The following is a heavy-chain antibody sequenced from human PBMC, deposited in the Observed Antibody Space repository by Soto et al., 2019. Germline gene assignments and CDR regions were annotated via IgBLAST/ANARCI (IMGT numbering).Heavy chain of an antibody. V-gene: IGHV3-30*18. CDR3: AKPVQENVYHYDIWYCDL. D-gene: IGHD3-9*01. Sequence: QVQLVESGGGVVQPGRSLRLSCAASGIIFHTYGMHWVRQAPGKGLEWVAVISHDGSTIYYADSVKGRLTISRDNSKNTLFLQMSSLRAEDTAVYYCAKPVQENVYHYDIWYCDLWGRGTLVTVSS. J-gene: IGHJ2*01. CDR2: ISHDGSTI. CDR1: GIIFHTYG.